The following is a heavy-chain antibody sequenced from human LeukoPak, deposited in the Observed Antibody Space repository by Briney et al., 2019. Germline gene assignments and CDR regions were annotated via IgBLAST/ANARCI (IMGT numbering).Heavy chain of an antibody. CDR1: GGSICSYY. V-gene: IGHV4-59*01. J-gene: IGHJ4*02. D-gene: IGHD5-18*01. CDR2: IYYSGST. CDR3: ARFGGYSYGSAADY. Sequence: PSETLSRTCTGYGGSICSYYWSWIRQPPGQGREGIGYIYYSGSTNYNPSLKSRATISVDTSKNQFSLKLSSVTAADTAVYYCARFGGYSYGSAADYWGQGTLVTVSS.